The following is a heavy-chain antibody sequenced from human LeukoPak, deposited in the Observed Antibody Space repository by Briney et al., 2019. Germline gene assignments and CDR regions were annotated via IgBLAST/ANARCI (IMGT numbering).Heavy chain of an antibody. CDR1: GGSTINYF. V-gene: IGHV4-4*07. D-gene: IGHD3-10*01. CDR2: IYTSGTT. Sequence: WETLSLTCTVSGGSTINYFRSWIRQPAGKGLEWIGHIYTSGTTHYNPSLKNRVTISLDTSKSQFSLQLNSVTAADTAVYYCARAEGSGSGAYTLDYWGQGILVTVSS. J-gene: IGHJ4*02. CDR3: ARAEGSGSGAYTLDY.